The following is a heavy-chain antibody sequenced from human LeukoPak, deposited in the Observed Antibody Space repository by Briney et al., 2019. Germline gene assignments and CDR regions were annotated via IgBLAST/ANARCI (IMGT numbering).Heavy chain of an antibody. CDR1: GDSVSSNSAA. CDR2: TYYRSKWCN. D-gene: IGHD6-13*01. J-gene: IGHJ4*02. CDR3: ARAPPRGGQQKRNYFDY. V-gene: IGHV6-1*01. Sequence: SQTLSLTCAISGDSVSSNSAAWNWIRQSPSRGLEWLGRTYYRSKWCNDYAVSVKSRITINPDTSKNQFSLQLNSVTPEDTAVYYCARAPPRGGQQKRNYFDYWGQGTLVTVSS.